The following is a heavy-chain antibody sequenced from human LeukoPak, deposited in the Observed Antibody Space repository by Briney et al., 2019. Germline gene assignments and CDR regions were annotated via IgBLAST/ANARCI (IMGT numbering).Heavy chain of an antibody. V-gene: IGHV3-23*01. CDR1: GLTFSSYA. J-gene: IGHJ5*02. CDR3: ANYECSYNSAKFDP. Sequence: GGSLRLACAASGLTFSSYAMSWVRHPPGKGLEWVSAITRSGDSAYYVDSVKGRFTISRGNSKNTLYLQMNSLRAEDTAVYYCANYECSYNSAKFDPWGQGTLVTVSS. D-gene: IGHD6-25*01. CDR2: ITRSGDSA.